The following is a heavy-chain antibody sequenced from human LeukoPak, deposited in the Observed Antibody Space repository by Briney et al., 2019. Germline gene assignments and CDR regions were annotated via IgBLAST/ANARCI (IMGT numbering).Heavy chain of an antibody. V-gene: IGHV3-74*01. CDR3: ARGVRGYYDSSGTEQY. Sequence: QTGGSLRLSCAASGFTFSSYWMHWVRQAPGKGLVWVSRINSDGRSKGYADSVKDRFTISRTNAKNTLNLQMNSLRAEDTAVSYCARGVRGYYDSSGTEQYWGQGTLVTVSS. J-gene: IGHJ4*02. CDR2: INSDGRSK. CDR1: GFTFSSYW. D-gene: IGHD3-22*01.